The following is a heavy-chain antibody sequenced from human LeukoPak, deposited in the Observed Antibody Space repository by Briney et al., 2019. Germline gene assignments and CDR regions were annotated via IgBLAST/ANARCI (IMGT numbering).Heavy chain of an antibody. J-gene: IGHJ6*03. Sequence: GASVKVTCKASGGTFSNYAISWVRQAPGQGLEWMGGIIPIFGTANYAQKFQGRVTITADESTSTAYMELSSLRSEDTAVYYCARGSSIFCSSTSCPYYYMDVWGKGTTVTVSS. V-gene: IGHV1-69*13. CDR2: IIPIFGTA. D-gene: IGHD2-2*01. CDR3: ARGSSIFCSSTSCPYYYMDV. CDR1: GGTFSNYA.